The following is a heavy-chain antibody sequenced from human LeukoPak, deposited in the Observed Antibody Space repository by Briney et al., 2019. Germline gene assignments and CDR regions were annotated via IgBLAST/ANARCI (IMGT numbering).Heavy chain of an antibody. Sequence: SVKVSCKASGYTFTSYGISWVRQAPGQGLEWMGGIIPIFGTANYAQKFQGRVTITTDESMSTAYMELSSLRSEDTAVYYCARDGRLGASDYWGQGTLVTVSS. J-gene: IGHJ4*02. V-gene: IGHV1-69*05. CDR3: ARDGRLGASDY. CDR2: IIPIFGTA. D-gene: IGHD1-26*01. CDR1: GYTFTSYG.